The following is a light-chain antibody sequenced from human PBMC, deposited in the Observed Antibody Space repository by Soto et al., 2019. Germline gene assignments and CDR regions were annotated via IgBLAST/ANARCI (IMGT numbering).Light chain of an antibody. CDR3: QQCHNSPLT. CDR1: QSISSE. CDR2: SAS. V-gene: IGKV3-15*01. J-gene: IGKJ2*01. Sequence: EIVMTQSPATLSVSPGERATLSCRASQSISSELAWYQQNPGQPPRLLIYSASTRATGIPARFTGSGSGSDFTLTISGLQSEDFAVYYCQQCHNSPLTFGQGTRLEI.